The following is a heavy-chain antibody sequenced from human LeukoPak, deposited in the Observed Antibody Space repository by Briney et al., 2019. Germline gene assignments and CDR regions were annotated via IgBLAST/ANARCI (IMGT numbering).Heavy chain of an antibody. CDR3: ARVRVVWDLDDAFDI. J-gene: IGHJ3*02. V-gene: IGHV3-20*04. CDR1: GFTFDDYG. Sequence: GGSLRLSCAASGFTFDDYGMNWVRQAPGKGLEWVSGINWNGGTTVYADSVKGRFTISRDNAKNSLYLQMHSLRAEDTALYYCARVRVVWDLDDAFDIWGRGAMVTVSS. CDR2: INWNGGTT. D-gene: IGHD1-26*01.